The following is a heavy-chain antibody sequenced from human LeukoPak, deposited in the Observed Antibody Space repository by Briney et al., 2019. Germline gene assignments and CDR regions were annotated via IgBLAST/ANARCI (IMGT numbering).Heavy chain of an antibody. CDR1: GFTFSDYY. Sequence: GGPLRLSCAASGFTFSDYYMSWIRQAPGKGLEWVSYISSSSSYTNYADSVKGRFTISRDNAKNSLYLQMNSLRAEDTAVYYCARDTSDCSSTSCQNWFDPSGQGTLVTVSS. CDR3: ARDTSDCSSTSCQNWFDP. D-gene: IGHD2-2*01. J-gene: IGHJ5*02. CDR2: ISSSSSYT. V-gene: IGHV3-11*05.